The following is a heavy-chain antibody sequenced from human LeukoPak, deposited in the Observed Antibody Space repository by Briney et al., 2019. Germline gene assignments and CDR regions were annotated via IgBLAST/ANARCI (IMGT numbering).Heavy chain of an antibody. CDR3: AREARCAPFGY. CDR1: GYTFTSYT. Sequence: ASVTVSCKTSGYTFTSYTIHWVRQAPGQRLEWMGWINGGNVNTKYSQNFQGRLTITRDTSATTAYMELSRLKSEDTAVYYCAREARCAPFGYWGQGTLASVSS. V-gene: IGHV1-3*01. J-gene: IGHJ4*02. CDR2: INGGNVNT.